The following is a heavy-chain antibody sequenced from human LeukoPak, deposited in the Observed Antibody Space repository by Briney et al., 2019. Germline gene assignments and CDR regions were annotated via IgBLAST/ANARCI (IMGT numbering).Heavy chain of an antibody. D-gene: IGHD6-13*01. V-gene: IGHV1-2*02. CDR2: INPNIDDT. CDR1: GYTFTGYY. J-gene: IGHJ4*02. CDR3: ARGDSSSWYYFDH. Sequence: GASVKVSCKASGYTFTGYYMHWVRQAPGQGLQWMGWINPNIDDTNYAQKFQGRVTMTRDTSINTAYMELSTLRADDTAMYYCARGDSSSWYYFDHWGQGTLVTVSS.